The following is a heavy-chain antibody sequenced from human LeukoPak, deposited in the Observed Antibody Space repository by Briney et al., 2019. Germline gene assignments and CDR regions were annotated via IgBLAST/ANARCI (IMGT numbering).Heavy chain of an antibody. Sequence: SVKVSCKASGFTFSTSAVQWVRQARGQRLEWIGWIVVASGHTNYAQRFHERVSIIRDMSTSTAYMDLSSLRSEDTAVYYCAATSTVTSGGTYYGMDVWGQGTTVTVSS. CDR1: GFTFSTSA. D-gene: IGHD4-17*01. CDR2: IVVASGHT. CDR3: AATSTVTSGGTYYGMDV. J-gene: IGHJ6*02. V-gene: IGHV1-58*01.